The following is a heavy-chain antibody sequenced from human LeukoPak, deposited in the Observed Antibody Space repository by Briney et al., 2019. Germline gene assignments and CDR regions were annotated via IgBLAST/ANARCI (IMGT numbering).Heavy chain of an antibody. CDR2: ISGSGGGA. CDR3: AKDQYYYDSSGYYLY. D-gene: IGHD3-22*01. V-gene: IGHV3-23*01. CDR1: GFTFSSYA. Sequence: GGSLRLSCAASGFTFSSYAMSWVRQAPGKGLEWVSAISGSGGGAYYADSVKGRFTISRDNSKNTLYLQMNSLRAEDTAVYYCAKDQYYYDSSGYYLYWGQGTLVTVSS. J-gene: IGHJ4*02.